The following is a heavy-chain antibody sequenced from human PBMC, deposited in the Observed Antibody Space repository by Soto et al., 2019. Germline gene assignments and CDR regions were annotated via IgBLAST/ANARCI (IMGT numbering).Heavy chain of an antibody. J-gene: IGHJ3*02. D-gene: IGHD3-9*01. CDR2: IYYSGST. CDR1: GGSISSYY. V-gene: IGHV4-59*01. CDR3: ARGESVLLRYFDWSRAFDI. Sequence: SETLSLTCTVSGGSISSYYWSWIRQPPGKGLEWIGYIYYSGSTNYNPSLKSRVTISVDTSKNQFSLKLSSVTAADTAVYYCARGESVLLRYFDWSRAFDIWGQGTMVTVS.